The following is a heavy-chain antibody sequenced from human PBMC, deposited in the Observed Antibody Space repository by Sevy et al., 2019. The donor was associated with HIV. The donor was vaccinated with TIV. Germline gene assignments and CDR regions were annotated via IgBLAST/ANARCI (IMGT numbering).Heavy chain of an antibody. CDR2: LSFGCGEI. Sequence: GGSLRLSCAASGFTFSKYSMSWVRQPPGKGLEWVSTLSFGCGEINYADSVKGRFTIFRDNSKSSVYLQMNNLRPEDMAVYYCAREGCTKPHDYWGQRTLVTVSS. V-gene: IGHV3-23*01. J-gene: IGHJ4*02. CDR1: GFTFSKYS. CDR3: AREGCTKPHDY. D-gene: IGHD2-8*01.